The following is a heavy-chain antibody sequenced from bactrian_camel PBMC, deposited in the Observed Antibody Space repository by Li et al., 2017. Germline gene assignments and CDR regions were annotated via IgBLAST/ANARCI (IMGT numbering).Heavy chain of an antibody. J-gene: IGHJ4*01. Sequence: VQLVESGGGSVQVGGSLRLSCTASEFTFGESDTSWYRQAPGTECELVSSISNNGHIYYQDSVKGRFTISQDNAKNSVYLQMNGLKHEDTAVYYCAAVPRTPYGGSWYDGCWGQGTQVTVS. V-gene: IGHV3S55*01. CDR2: ISNNGHI. D-gene: IGHD6*01. CDR1: EFTFGESD. CDR3: AAVPRTPYGGSWYDGC.